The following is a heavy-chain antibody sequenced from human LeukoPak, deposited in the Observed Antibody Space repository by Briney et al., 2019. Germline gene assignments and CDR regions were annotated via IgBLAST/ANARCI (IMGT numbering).Heavy chain of an antibody. CDR1: GFTFSSYW. Sequence: GGSLRLSCAASGFTFSSYWMSWVRQAPGKGLEWLSYISSSSGTIYYADSVKGRFTISRDNAKNSLYLQMNSLRAEDTAVYYCARDQVVPAAHFDYWGQGTLVTVSS. J-gene: IGHJ4*02. D-gene: IGHD2-2*01. CDR2: ISSSSGTI. CDR3: ARDQVVPAAHFDY. V-gene: IGHV3-48*04.